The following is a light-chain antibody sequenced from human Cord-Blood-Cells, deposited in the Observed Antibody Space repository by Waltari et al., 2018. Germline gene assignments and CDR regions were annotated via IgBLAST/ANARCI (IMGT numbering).Light chain of an antibody. Sequence: VMTHSPDSLAVSLGERATINSKCSQSVLYSSNNKNYLAWYQQKPGQPPKLLIYWASTRESGVPDRFSGSGSGTDFTLTISSLQAEDVAVYYCQQYYSTPYSFGQGTKLEIK. CDR1: QSVLYSSNNKNY. J-gene: IGKJ2*03. CDR3: QQYYSTPYS. CDR2: WAS. V-gene: IGKV4-1*01.